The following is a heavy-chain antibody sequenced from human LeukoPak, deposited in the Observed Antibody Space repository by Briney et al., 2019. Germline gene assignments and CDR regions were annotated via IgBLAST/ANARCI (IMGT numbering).Heavy chain of an antibody. V-gene: IGHV3-48*03. CDR3: ARHYCSGGSCYPYMDV. CDR1: GFTFSSYE. CDR2: ISSSGSTI. J-gene: IGHJ6*03. D-gene: IGHD2-15*01. Sequence: PGGSLRLSCAASGFTFSSYEMNWVRQAPGKGLEWVSYISSSGSTIYYADSVKGRFTISRDNAKNSLYLQMNSLRAEDTALYYCARHYCSGGSCYPYMDVWGKGTTVTVSS.